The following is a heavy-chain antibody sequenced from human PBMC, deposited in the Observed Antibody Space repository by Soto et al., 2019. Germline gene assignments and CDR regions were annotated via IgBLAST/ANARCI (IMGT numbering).Heavy chain of an antibody. Sequence: SVKVSCKTSGFTFSSSAVHWVRQARGQGLQWIGWIDAGSGNANYAQKLQERVTISTDTSTSTAYMELRSLRSDDTAVYYCARTYSPFDYWGQGTLVTVSS. D-gene: IGHD6-13*01. CDR3: ARTYSPFDY. CDR1: GFTFSSSA. CDR2: IDAGSGNA. V-gene: IGHV1-58*01. J-gene: IGHJ4*02.